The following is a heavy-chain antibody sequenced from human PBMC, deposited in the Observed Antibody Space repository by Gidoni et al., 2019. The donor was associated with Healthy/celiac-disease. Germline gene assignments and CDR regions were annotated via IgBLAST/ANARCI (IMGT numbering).Heavy chain of an antibody. Sequence: EVQLVESGGGLVQPGRSLRLSCAASGFTFDDYAMHWVRQAPGKGLEWVSGISWNSGSIGYADSVKGRFTISRDNAKNSLYLQMNSLRAEDTALYYCAKDNFTMVQGVTYFDYWGQGTPVTVSS. CDR3: AKDNFTMVQGVTYFDY. V-gene: IGHV3-9*01. CDR1: GFTFDDYA. CDR2: ISWNSGSI. D-gene: IGHD3-10*01. J-gene: IGHJ4*02.